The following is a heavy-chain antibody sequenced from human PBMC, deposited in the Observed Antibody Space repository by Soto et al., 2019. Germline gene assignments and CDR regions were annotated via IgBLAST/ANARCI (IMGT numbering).Heavy chain of an antibody. D-gene: IGHD4-17*01. J-gene: IGHJ6*02. CDR1: SGSISSGDHY. CDR2: IYWNDDK. V-gene: IGHV2-5*01. Sequence: TLSLTCTVSSGSISSGDHYWSWIRQPPGKALEWLALIYWNDDKRYSPSLKSRLTITKDTSKNQVVLTMTNMDPVDTATYYCAHRSRGDYGSYYYYYGMDVWGQGTTVTVSS. CDR3: AHRSRGDYGSYYYYYGMDV.